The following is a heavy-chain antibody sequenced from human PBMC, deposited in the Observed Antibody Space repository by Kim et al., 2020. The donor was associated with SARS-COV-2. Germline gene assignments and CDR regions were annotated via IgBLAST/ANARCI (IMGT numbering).Heavy chain of an antibody. J-gene: IGHJ4*02. CDR1: GGSFSGYY. CDR3: ARRARYYYGSGSGRGYFDY. CDR2: INHSGST. V-gene: IGHV4-34*01. D-gene: IGHD3-10*01. Sequence: SETLSLTCAVYGGSFSGYYWSWIRQPPGKGLEWIGEINHSGSTNYNPSLKSRVTISVDTSTNQFSLKLSSVTAADTAVYYCARRARYYYGSGSGRGYFDYWGQGTLVTVSS.